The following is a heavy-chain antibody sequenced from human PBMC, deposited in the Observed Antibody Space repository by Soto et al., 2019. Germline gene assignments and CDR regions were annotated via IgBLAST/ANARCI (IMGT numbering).Heavy chain of an antibody. CDR1: GGSFSGYY. J-gene: IGHJ5*02. Sequence: SETLSLTCAVYGGSFSGYYWIRISQPPGKGLEWIGEINHGGSTNYNPSLKSRVTISVDTSKNQFSLKLSSVTAADTAVYYCARGRVVVAPAAKFSWFDPWGQGTLVTVSS. CDR2: INHGGST. CDR3: ARGRVVVAPAAKFSWFDP. V-gene: IGHV4-34*01. D-gene: IGHD2-2*01.